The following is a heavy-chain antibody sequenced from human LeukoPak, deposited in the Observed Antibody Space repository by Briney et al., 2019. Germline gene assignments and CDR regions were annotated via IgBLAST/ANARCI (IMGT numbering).Heavy chain of an antibody. V-gene: IGHV4-59*08. Sequence: SETLSLTCDVSGGSISGFYCNWIRQPPGKGLEWIGYISYGGDTNCNPSLKGRVTMSLDASKSRFSLKLNFVTAADTAVYYCARASYYGLDVWGQGTTVTVPS. CDR2: ISYGGDT. CDR1: GGSISGFY. CDR3: ARASYYGLDV. J-gene: IGHJ6*02.